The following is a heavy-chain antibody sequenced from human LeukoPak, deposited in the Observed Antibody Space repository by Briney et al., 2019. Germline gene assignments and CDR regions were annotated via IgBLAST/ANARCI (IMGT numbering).Heavy chain of an antibody. V-gene: IGHV3-30*04. CDR1: GFMFSNHA. D-gene: IGHD2-15*01. Sequence: PGGSLRLSCAASGFMFSNHAMHWVRQAPGKGLEWVAVISHGGSYKIHADSVKDRFTISRVNSENTLYLQLNNVRTDDTALYYCARDRRANTLVVVAIDNWGQGTLVTVSS. CDR3: ARDRRANTLVVVAIDN. CDR2: ISHGGSYK. J-gene: IGHJ4*02.